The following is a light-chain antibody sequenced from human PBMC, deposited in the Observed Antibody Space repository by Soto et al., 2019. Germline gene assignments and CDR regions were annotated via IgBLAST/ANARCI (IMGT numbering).Light chain of an antibody. J-gene: IGKJ1*01. CDR3: LQDYTYPWT. CDR2: AAS. CDR1: QDIRNA. Sequence: AIQMTQSPSSLSASVGDRVTITCRASQDIRNALGWYQQKPGKAPELLIYAASSLQSGVPSRFSGSGSGTDFTLTISCLQPEDFATYYCLQDYTYPWTFGQGTKVEIK. V-gene: IGKV1-6*01.